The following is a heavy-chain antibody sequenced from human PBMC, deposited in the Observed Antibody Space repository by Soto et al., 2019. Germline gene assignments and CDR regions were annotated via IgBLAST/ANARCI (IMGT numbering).Heavy chain of an antibody. Sequence: QVQLVQSGTEVKKPGASVKVSCRASGYSFSNYGFSWMRQAPGQGLEWVGRIAAYTGNRDYAQNFQGRVTLTTDTSTNTAYMELRSLRSDDTAIYYCARDPWGAVPAVVDYWGQGTLVTVSS. CDR1: GYSFSNYG. D-gene: IGHD2-2*01. J-gene: IGHJ4*02. V-gene: IGHV1-18*01. CDR2: IAAYTGNR. CDR3: ARDPWGAVPAVVDY.